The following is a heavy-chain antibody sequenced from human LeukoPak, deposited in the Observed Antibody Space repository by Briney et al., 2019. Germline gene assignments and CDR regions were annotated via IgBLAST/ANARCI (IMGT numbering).Heavy chain of an antibody. CDR1: GGTFSSYA. CDR3: ARVRYYYGSGSYYSDYYYGMDV. J-gene: IGHJ6*04. V-gene: IGHV1-69*13. CDR2: IIPIFGTA. Sequence: GASVKVSCKASGGTFSSYAISWVRQAPGQGLEWMGGIIPIFGTANYAQKFQGRVTITADESTSTAYMELSSLRSEDTAVYYCARVRYYYGSGSYYSDYYYGMDVWGKGTTVTVSS. D-gene: IGHD3-10*01.